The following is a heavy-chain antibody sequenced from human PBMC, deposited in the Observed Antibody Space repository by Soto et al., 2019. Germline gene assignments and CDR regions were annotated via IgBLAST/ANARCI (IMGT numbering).Heavy chain of an antibody. CDR3: ARAPYFDYVWGSYTGAFDI. Sequence: SETLSLTCTVSGGSISSGDYYWSWIRQPPGKGLEWIGYIYYSGSTYYNPSLKSRVTISVDTSKNQFSLKLSSVTAADTAVYYCARAPYFDYVWGSYTGAFDIWGPGTMVTVSS. J-gene: IGHJ3*02. CDR2: IYYSGST. CDR1: GGSISSGDYY. D-gene: IGHD3-16*01. V-gene: IGHV4-30-4*01.